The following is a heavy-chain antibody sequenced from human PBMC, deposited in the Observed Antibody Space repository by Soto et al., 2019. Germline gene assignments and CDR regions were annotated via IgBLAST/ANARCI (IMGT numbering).Heavy chain of an antibody. CDR1: GGSVSSGSYY. Sequence: SETLSLTCTVSGGSVSSGSYYWSWIRQPPGKGLEWIGYIYYSGSTNYNPSLKSRVTISVDTSKNQFSLKLSSVTAADTAVYYCAREQLWFGELLTYYYYGMDVWGQGTTVTVSS. D-gene: IGHD3-10*01. CDR3: AREQLWFGELLTYYYYGMDV. J-gene: IGHJ6*02. V-gene: IGHV4-61*01. CDR2: IYYSGST.